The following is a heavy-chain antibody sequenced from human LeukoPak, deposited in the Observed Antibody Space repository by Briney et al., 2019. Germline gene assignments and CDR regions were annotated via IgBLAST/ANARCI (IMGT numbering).Heavy chain of an antibody. Sequence: PGGSLRLSCAASGLTFSTYAMSWVRQAPGKGLEWVSEISPSGGSTYYADSVRGRFIISRDNSKNSLYLQMNSLRAEDTAVYYCAKAWISSNYFDYWGQGTLVTVSS. CDR1: GLTFSTYA. CDR3: AKAWISSNYFDY. J-gene: IGHJ4*02. CDR2: ISPSGGST. D-gene: IGHD2-2*03. V-gene: IGHV3-23*01.